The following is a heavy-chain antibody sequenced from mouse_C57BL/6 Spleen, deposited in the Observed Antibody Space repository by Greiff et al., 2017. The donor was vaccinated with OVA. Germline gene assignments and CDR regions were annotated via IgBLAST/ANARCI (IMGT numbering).Heavy chain of an antibody. J-gene: IGHJ4*01. CDR3: ADYSYAMDY. CDR1: GYTFTSYW. Sequence: QVHVKQPGAELVKPGASVKLSCKASGYTFTSYWMHWVKQRPGQGLEWIGMIHPNSGSTNYNEKFKSKATLTVDKSSSTAYMQLSSLTSEDSAVYYCADYSYAMDYWGQGTSVTVSS. V-gene: IGHV1-64*01. D-gene: IGHD1-1*01. CDR2: IHPNSGST.